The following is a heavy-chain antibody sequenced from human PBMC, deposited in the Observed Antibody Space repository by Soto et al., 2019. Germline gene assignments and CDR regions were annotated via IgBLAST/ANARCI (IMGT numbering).Heavy chain of an antibody. CDR3: ARSLGYCSSTSCYYYYYMDV. J-gene: IGHJ6*03. V-gene: IGHV5-51*01. CDR1: GYSFTSYW. D-gene: IGHD2-2*01. Sequence: GESLKISCKGSGYSFTSYWIGWVRQMPGKGLEWMGIIYPGDSDTRYSPSFQGQVTISADKSISTAYLQWSSLKASDTAMYYCARSLGYCSSTSCYYYYYMDVWGKGTTVTVSS. CDR2: IYPGDSDT.